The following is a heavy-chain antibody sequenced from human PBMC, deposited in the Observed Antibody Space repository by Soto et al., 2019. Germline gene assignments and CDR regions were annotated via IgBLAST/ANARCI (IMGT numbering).Heavy chain of an antibody. CDR2: ISSTSSTI. CDR3: VPVSGSYSTWFDA. CDR1: GFVFRSYS. J-gene: IGHJ5*02. D-gene: IGHD1-26*01. Sequence: LRLSCAASGFVFRSYSLNWVRQAPGKGLEWISYISSTSSTIYYADSVKGRITVSRDNAKNSLFLQMDSLRDEDTAVYYCVPVSGSYSTWFDAWGQGTLVTVSS. V-gene: IGHV3-48*02.